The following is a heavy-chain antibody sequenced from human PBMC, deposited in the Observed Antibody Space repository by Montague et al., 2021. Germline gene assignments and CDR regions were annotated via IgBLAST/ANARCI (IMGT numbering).Heavy chain of an antibody. CDR2: IHYTGYS. Sequence: TLSLTCNASGASFNYGDYYWTWIRQHPGKGLEWIGYIHYTGYSHYNPSLNSRLTLSVDTSKNQISLLLNSVTAADVAVYYCARDVVRNTPVGYFDSWGQGTRVTVSS. CDR3: ARDVVRNTPVGYFDS. CDR1: GASFNYGDYY. J-gene: IGHJ4*02. D-gene: IGHD1-26*01. V-gene: IGHV4-31*03.